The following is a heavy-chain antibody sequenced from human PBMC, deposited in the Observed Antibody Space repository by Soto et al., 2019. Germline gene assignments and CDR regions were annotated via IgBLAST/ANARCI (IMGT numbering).Heavy chain of an antibody. CDR3: ARHLSCGGDCGRLLDY. J-gene: IGHJ4*02. CDR1: GGSISSYY. Sequence: SETLSLTCTVSGGSISSYYWSWIRQPPGKGLEWIGYIYYSGSTNYNPSLKSRVTISVDTSKNQFSLKLSSVTAADTAVYSCARHLSCGGDCGRLLDYWGPGTLVTVSS. V-gene: IGHV4-59*01. D-gene: IGHD2-21*02. CDR2: IYYSGST.